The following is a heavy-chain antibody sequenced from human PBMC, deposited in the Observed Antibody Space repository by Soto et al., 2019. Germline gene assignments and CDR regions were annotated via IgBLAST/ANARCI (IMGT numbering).Heavy chain of an antibody. V-gene: IGHV2-5*02. CDR1: GFSLSTSGVG. J-gene: IGHJ4*02. D-gene: IGHD2-2*01. Sequence: SGPTLVNPTQTLTLTCTFSGFSLSTSGVGVGWIRQPPGKALEWLALIYWDDNKRYSPSLRSRVTITKDTSKNQVVLTMTNMDPVDTGTYYCAHRSLGYCTSTSCPNLFDCWGQGTLVTVSS. CDR3: AHRSLGYCTSTSCPNLFDC. CDR2: IYWDDNK.